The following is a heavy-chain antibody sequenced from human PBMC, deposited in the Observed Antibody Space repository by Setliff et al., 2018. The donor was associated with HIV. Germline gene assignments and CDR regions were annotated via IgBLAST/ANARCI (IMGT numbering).Heavy chain of an antibody. Sequence: ASVKVSCKASGYTFTGHYLHWVRQAPGQGPEWLGWVNPNSGDAIYAQNFQGRATVARDTSINAAYMELRGLRSDDTAVYYCARNFGLSPSGKYYYYYGMDIWGQGTTVTVSS. CDR1: GYTFTGHY. D-gene: IGHD3-10*01. CDR3: ARNFGLSPSGKYYYYYGMDI. J-gene: IGHJ6*02. V-gene: IGHV1-2*02. CDR2: VNPNSGDA.